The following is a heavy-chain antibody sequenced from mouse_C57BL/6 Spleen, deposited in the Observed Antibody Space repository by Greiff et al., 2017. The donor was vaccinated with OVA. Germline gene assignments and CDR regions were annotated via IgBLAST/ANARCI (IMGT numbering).Heavy chain of an antibody. D-gene: IGHD1-1*01. V-gene: IGHV1-20*01. CDR3: ARSITTVVAKEAMDY. J-gene: IGHJ4*01. CDR2: INPYNGDT. Sequence: VQLQQSGPELVKPGDSVKISCKASGYSFTGYFMNWVMQSHGKSLEWIGRINPYNGDTFYNQKFKGKATLTVDKSSSPAHMELRSLTSEDSAVYYCARSITTVVAKEAMDYWGQGTSVTVSS. CDR1: GYSFTGYF.